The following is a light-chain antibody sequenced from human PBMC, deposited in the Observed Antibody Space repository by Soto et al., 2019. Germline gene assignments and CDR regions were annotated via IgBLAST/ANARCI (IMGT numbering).Light chain of an antibody. CDR2: DAS. CDR3: QQRNNWPPIT. V-gene: IGKV3-11*01. Sequence: DIVLTQSPATLSLSPGERATLSCRASQSVRTYLAWYQQRPGQAPRLLIYDASNRATGIPARFSGSGSGTDFTLTISSLEPEDFAVYYCQQRNNWPPITFGQGTRLEIK. J-gene: IGKJ5*01. CDR1: QSVRTY.